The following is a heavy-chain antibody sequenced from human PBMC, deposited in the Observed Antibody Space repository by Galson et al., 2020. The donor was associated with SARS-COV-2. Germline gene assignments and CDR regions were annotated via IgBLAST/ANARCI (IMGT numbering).Heavy chain of an antibody. CDR3: ARTRGSGRTLDYYYYMDV. Sequence: ASVKVSCKASGYTFTSYGITWVRQAPGQGLAWMGWISTYNGNTNYAQKLQGRVSMTTDTSTSTVYMELRSLEFDDTSVYYCARTRGSGRTLDYYYYMDVWGKGTTVTVSS. CDR1: GYTFTSYG. V-gene: IGHV1-18*01. D-gene: IGHD3-10*01. J-gene: IGHJ6*03. CDR2: ISTYNGNT.